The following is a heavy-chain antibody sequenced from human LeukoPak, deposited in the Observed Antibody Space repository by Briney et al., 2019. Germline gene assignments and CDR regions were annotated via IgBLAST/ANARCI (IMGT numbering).Heavy chain of an antibody. J-gene: IGHJ6*02. CDR3: ARDATYCSGCSCHPRGYWYGMDV. Sequence: GGSLRLSCAASGFTFSSYGMHWVRQAPGKGLEWVAVIWYDGSNKYYADSVKGRFTISRDNSKNTLYLQMNSLRAEDTAVYYCARDATYCSGCSCHPRGYWYGMDVWGQGTTVTVSS. CDR2: IWYDGSNK. CDR1: GFTFSSYG. V-gene: IGHV3-33*01. D-gene: IGHD2-15*01.